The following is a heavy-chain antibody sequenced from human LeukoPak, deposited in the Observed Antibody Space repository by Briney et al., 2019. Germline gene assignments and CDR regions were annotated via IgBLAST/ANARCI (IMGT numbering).Heavy chain of an antibody. CDR1: EYRFTSYW. V-gene: IGHV5-51*01. J-gene: IGHJ4*02. CDR3: TQGLGGDYFDY. CDR2: MYPHDSDT. Sequence: GESLKISCKGSEYRFTSYWIGWVRQMPGKGLEWMGIMYPHDSDTRFSPSFQGLVTISADKSISTAYLQWSSLKASDTAMYYCTQGLGGDYFDYWAQGTLVTVS. D-gene: IGHD3-16*01.